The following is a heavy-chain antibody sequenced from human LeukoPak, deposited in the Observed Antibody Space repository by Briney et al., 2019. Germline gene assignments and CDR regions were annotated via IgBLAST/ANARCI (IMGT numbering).Heavy chain of an antibody. Sequence: GGSLRLSCVASGFSSTYTSWVRQAPGKGLEWVSAIYSGDSTDYADPVRGRFTISRDISKNTVYLQMNSLRPEDTAVYYCARDLWDATGYWGQGTLVTV. CDR2: IYSGDST. CDR1: GFSSTY. V-gene: IGHV3-66*02. CDR3: ARDLWDATGY. J-gene: IGHJ4*02. D-gene: IGHD3-3*01.